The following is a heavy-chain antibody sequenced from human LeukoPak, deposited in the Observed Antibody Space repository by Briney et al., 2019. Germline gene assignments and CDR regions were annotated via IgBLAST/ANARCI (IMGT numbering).Heavy chain of an antibody. CDR3: ARDLRSTSFRYFDY. CDR1: GYTFTSYG. V-gene: IGHV1-18*01. J-gene: IGHJ4*02. D-gene: IGHD2-2*01. CDR2: ISAYNGNT. Sequence: ASVKVSCKASGYTFTSYGISWVRQAPGQGLEWMGWISAYNGNTNYAQKLQGRVTMTTDTSTGTAYMELRSLRSDDTAVYYCARDLRSTSFRYFDYWGQGTLVTVSS.